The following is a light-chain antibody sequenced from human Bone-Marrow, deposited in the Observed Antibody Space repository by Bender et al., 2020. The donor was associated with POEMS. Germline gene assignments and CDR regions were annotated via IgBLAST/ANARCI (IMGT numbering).Light chain of an antibody. V-gene: IGLV3-25*03. CDR1: ALAKQY. Sequence: SYELTQPPSVSVSPGQTARITCSGDALAKQYSYWYQQKPGQAPVLVICKDNERPSGIPERFSASRSGTTVTLTISGVQAEDEADYYCQSADSSLTNYVFGTGTTVTVL. J-gene: IGLJ1*01. CDR2: KDN. CDR3: QSADSSLTNYV.